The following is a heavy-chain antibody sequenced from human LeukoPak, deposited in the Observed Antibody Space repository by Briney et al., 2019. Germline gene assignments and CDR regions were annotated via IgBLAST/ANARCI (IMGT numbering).Heavy chain of an antibody. CDR1: GYTFTSYG. CDR3: ARGLSYDILTGYYEGFDY. J-gene: IGHJ4*02. Sequence: ASVKVSCKASGYTFTSYGISWVRQAPGQGLEWMGGIIPIFGTANYAQKFQGRVTITTDESTSTAYMELRSLRSDDTAVYYCARGLSYDILTGYYEGFDYWGQGTLVTVSS. CDR2: IIPIFGTA. D-gene: IGHD3-9*01. V-gene: IGHV1-69*05.